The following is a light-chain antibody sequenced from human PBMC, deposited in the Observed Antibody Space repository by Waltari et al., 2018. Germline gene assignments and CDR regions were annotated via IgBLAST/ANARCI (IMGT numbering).Light chain of an antibody. V-gene: IGLV2-8*01. CDR1: SSDFGNYNF. CDR2: EVT. J-gene: IGLJ3*02. Sequence: QSALTQPPSASGSPGQSVTISCTGTSSDFGNYNFVSWYQQHPGKAPKVIIYEVTKRWSGVPDRFSGSKSGNPASLTVSGLQAEDEADYYCSSFAGRWVFGGGTKLTVL. CDR3: SSFAGRWV.